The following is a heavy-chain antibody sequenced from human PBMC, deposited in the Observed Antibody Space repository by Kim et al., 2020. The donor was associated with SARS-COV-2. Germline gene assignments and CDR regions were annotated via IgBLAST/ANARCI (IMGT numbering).Heavy chain of an antibody. J-gene: IGHJ6*02. CDR1: GGSFSGYY. CDR2: INHSGST. CDR3: ARGRVAARGFVGYYYGMDV. Sequence: SETLSLTCAVYGGSFSGYYWSWIRQPPGKGLEWIGEINHSGSTNYNPSLKSRVTISVDTSKNQFSLKLSSVTAADTAVYYCARGRVAARGFVGYYYGMDVWGQGTTVTVSS. V-gene: IGHV4-34*01. D-gene: IGHD6-6*01.